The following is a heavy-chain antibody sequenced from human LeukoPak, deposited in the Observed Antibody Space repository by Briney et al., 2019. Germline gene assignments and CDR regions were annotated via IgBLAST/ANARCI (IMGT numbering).Heavy chain of an antibody. CDR1: NYTCSDYE. CDR2: VSKYSGNA. D-gene: IGHD4-17*01. Sequence: ASGKGSSNASNYTCSDYEISWVRQAPGQGLEWMGWVSKYSGNADYAPKFQGRVSMTTDTSTRTAYMELRSLRPDDTAVYFCAREDDRSFGAYDCWGQGTLVTVSS. V-gene: IGHV1-18*01. CDR3: AREDDRSFGAYDC. J-gene: IGHJ4*02.